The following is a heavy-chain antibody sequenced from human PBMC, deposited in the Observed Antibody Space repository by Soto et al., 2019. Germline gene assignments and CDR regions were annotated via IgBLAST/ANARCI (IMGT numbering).Heavy chain of an antibody. J-gene: IGHJ5*02. D-gene: IGHD5-12*01. CDR1: GGSISSYY. CDR3: ARQGYSGYDSWFDP. V-gene: IGHV4-59*08. CDR2: IYYSGST. Sequence: PSETLSLTCTVSGGSISSYYWSWIRQPPGKGLEWIGYIYYSGSTNYNPSLKSRVTISVDTSKNQFSLKLSSVTAADTAVYYCARQGYSGYDSWFDPWGQGTQVTVSS.